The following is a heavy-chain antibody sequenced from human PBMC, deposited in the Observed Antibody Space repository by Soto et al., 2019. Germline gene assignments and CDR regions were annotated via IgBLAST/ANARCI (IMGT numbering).Heavy chain of an antibody. CDR3: AKVSRRITMVRGLDAFYI. D-gene: IGHD3-10*01. CDR1: GFTFSSYA. Sequence: EVQLLESGGGLVQPGGSLRLSCAASGFTFSSYAMSWVRQAPGKGLEWVSAISGSGGSTYYADSVKGRFTISRDNSKNTLYLQMNSLRAEDTAVYYCAKVSRRITMVRGLDAFYIWGQGTMVTVSS. CDR2: ISGSGGST. V-gene: IGHV3-23*01. J-gene: IGHJ3*02.